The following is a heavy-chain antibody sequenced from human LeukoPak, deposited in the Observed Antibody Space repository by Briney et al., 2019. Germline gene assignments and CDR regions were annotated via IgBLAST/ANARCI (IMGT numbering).Heavy chain of an antibody. V-gene: IGHV1-8*02. CDR1: GYTFTSYG. J-gene: IGHJ4*02. Sequence: ASVKVSCKASGYTFTSYGISWVRQAPGHGLEWMGWMNPDSGDTAYAQKFQGRITMTRSTSITTAYMELSSLTSEDTAVYYCARGLGSYGSSELTWPMISFWGQGTQVTVSS. CDR2: MNPDSGDT. D-gene: IGHD3-22*01. CDR3: ARGLGSYGSSELTWPMISF.